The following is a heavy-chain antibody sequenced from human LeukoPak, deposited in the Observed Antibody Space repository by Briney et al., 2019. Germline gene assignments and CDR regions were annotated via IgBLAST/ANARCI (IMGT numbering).Heavy chain of an antibody. J-gene: IGHJ3*02. V-gene: IGHV1-18*01. CDR1: GYTFTSYG. CDR3: ARDETVDGAFDI. CDR2: ISAYNGNT. Sequence: ASVKVSCKASGYTFTSYGISWVRQAPGQGLEWMGWISAYNGNTNYAQKLQGRVTMTTDTSTSTAYMELSSLRSEDTAVYYCARDETVDGAFDIWGQGTMVTVSS. D-gene: IGHD2-21*01.